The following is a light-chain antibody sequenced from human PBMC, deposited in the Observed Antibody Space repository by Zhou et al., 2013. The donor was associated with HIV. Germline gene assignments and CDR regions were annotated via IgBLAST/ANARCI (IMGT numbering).Light chain of an antibody. V-gene: IGKV3-15*01. CDR3: QQSNHWPKLT. Sequence: EVVMTQSPATLSVSPGERATLSCRASESVGTNLAWYQVKPGQAPRLLIYGASYRATGIPVKFGGSGSGTEFTLTINSVQSEDSAVYYCQQSNHWPKLTFGGGTKVEIK. J-gene: IGKJ4*01. CDR1: ESVGTN. CDR2: GAS.